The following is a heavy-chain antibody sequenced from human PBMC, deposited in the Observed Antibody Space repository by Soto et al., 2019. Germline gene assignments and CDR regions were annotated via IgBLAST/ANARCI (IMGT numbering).Heavy chain of an antibody. J-gene: IGHJ2*01. V-gene: IGHV3-15*01. Sequence: EVHLVESGGGLVEPGGSLRLSCAASGFIFNNAWMTWVRQAPGKGLEWVAHIKSRPDGRTADYAASVKGRFTISRDDSRYTLYLQRNSLRIEDTAVYYCTTAGPRDWYFNLWGRGTLVTVSS. CDR3: TTAGPRDWYFNL. CDR2: IKSRPDGRTA. CDR1: GFIFNNAW.